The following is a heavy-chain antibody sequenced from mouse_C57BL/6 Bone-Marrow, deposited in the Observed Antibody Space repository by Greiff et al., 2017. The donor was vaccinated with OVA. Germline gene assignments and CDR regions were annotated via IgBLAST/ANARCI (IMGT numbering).Heavy chain of an antibody. D-gene: IGHD2-4*01. CDR3: AIFFDDSWYFDV. J-gene: IGHJ1*03. CDR1: GIDFSRYW. CDR2: INPDSSTI. V-gene: IGHV4-1*01. Sequence: AAAGIDFSRYWMSWVRRAPGKGLEWIGEINPDSSTINYAPSLKDKFIISRDNAKNTLYLQMSKVRSEDTALYYCAIFFDDSWYFDVWGTGTTVTVSS.